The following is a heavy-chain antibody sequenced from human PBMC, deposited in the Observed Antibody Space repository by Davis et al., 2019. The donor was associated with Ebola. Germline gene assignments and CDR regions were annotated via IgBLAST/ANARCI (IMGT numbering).Heavy chain of an antibody. Sequence: GESLKISCAASGFTFSSYWMSWVRQAPGRGLEWVAKIKQDGSDTYYLASVKGRFTISRDNAKNSLYLHINSLRAEDTAVYYCAKDSGWQMSPWGQGTLVTASS. CDR1: GFTFSSYW. CDR2: IKQDGSDT. V-gene: IGHV3-7*04. CDR3: AKDSGWQMSP. J-gene: IGHJ5*02. D-gene: IGHD6-25*01.